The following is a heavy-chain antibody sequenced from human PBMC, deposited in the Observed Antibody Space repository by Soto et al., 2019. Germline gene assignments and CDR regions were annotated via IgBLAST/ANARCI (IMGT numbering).Heavy chain of an antibody. Sequence: GGSLRLSCAASGFMFHAYGMHWVRQAPGNGLEWVAVISFDGSSQYYEESVKGRFTISRDNSKNTLYLQMDSLRAEDTAVYFCVKEGKMERNGKTPRSLDIWGRGTMATVSS. V-gene: IGHV3-30*18. CDR1: GFMFHAYG. CDR2: ISFDGSSQ. CDR3: VKEGKMERNGKTPRSLDI. J-gene: IGHJ3*02. D-gene: IGHD1-1*01.